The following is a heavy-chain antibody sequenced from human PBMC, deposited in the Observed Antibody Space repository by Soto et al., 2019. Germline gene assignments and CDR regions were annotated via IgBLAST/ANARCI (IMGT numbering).Heavy chain of an antibody. CDR3: ARGGGVGVAGSAAFEM. D-gene: IGHD3-3*01. CDR1: GYPVTAYY. J-gene: IGHJ3*02. V-gene: IGHV1-2*02. Sequence: QLHLVQSGAVVKKPGASVTVSCSASGYPVTAYYMHWVRQAPGRGLEWMGGINPATGAAKYTQTFQGRVTMTRDTSTSTVFMELGGLTSEDTAVFYWARGGGVGVAGSAAFEMWGQGTVVTVSS. CDR2: INPATGAA.